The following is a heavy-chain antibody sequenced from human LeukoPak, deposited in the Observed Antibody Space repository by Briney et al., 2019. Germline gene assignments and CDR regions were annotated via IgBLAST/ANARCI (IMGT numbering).Heavy chain of an antibody. D-gene: IGHD3-10*01. V-gene: IGHV3-30*03. CDR1: GFTFSSYG. J-gene: IGHJ6*02. Sequence: PGGSLRLSCAASGFTFSSYGMHWVRQAPGKGLEWVAVISYDGSNKYYADSVKGRFTISRDNSKNTLYLQMNSLRADDTAVYYCAGSWVRGVQYYYYYGMDVWGQGTTVTVSS. CDR3: AGSWVRGVQYYYYYGMDV. CDR2: ISYDGSNK.